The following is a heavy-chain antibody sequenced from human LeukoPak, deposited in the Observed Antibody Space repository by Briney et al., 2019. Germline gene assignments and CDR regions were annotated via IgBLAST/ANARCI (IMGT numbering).Heavy chain of an antibody. CDR2: ISWNSGSI. CDR3: AKGSRSSGWYNWFDP. Sequence: GRSLRLSCAASGFTFDDYAMHLVRQAPGKGLEWVSGISWNSGSIGYADSVKGRFTISRDNAKNSLYLQMNSLRAEDMALYYCAKGSRSSGWYNWFDPWGQGTLVTVSS. D-gene: IGHD6-19*01. CDR1: GFTFDDYA. J-gene: IGHJ5*02. V-gene: IGHV3-9*03.